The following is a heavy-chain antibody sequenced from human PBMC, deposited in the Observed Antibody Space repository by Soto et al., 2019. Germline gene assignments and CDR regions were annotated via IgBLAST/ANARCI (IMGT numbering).Heavy chain of an antibody. Sequence: SETLSLTCSVSGGSISRYYWSWIRQPPGKGLEWIGYAYYSGDTGYNPSLKSRVTMAVDTSKSQVSLKLSSVTAADTAVYYCARDRSTYAGGGTGDGKENWFDPWGQGALVAVSS. CDR3: ARDRSTYAGGGTGDGKENWFDP. D-gene: IGHD2-2*01. CDR1: GGSISRYY. V-gene: IGHV4-59*01. J-gene: IGHJ5*02. CDR2: AYYSGDT.